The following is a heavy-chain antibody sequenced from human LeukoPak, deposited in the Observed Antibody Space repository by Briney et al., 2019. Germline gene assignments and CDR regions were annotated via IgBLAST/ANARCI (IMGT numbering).Heavy chain of an antibody. CDR2: INHSGST. CDR3: ARGRWSLLWFGESSFDP. V-gene: IGHV4-34*01. Sequence: SETLSLTCAVYGGSFSGYYWSWIRQPPGKGLEWIGEINHSGSTNYNPSLKSRVTISVDTSKNQFPLKLGSVTAADTAVYYCARGRWSLLWFGESSFDPWGQGTLVTVSS. D-gene: IGHD3-10*01. CDR1: GGSFSGYY. J-gene: IGHJ5*02.